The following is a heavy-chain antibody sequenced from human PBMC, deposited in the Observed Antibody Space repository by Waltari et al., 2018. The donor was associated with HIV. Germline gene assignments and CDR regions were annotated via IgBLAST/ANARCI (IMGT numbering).Heavy chain of an antibody. D-gene: IGHD3-10*01. Sequence: QVRLQQSGPGVMKTSQTLSLTCDVSRDSLSSKTAAWNWVRWSPSRGLEWLGKTVYREEWRFDYATPLKVRLSISVDIPKNQFSLHLTSLTTEDTATYYCVRDSFGFDIWGQGT. CDR3: VRDSFGFDI. V-gene: IGHV6-1*01. CDR2: TVYREEWRF. CDR1: RDSLSSKTAA. J-gene: IGHJ4*03.